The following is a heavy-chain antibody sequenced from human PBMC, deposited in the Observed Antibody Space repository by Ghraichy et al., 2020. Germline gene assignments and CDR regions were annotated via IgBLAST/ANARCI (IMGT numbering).Heavy chain of an antibody. CDR3: ARDRGGDLRGGSYGSFDY. CDR2: IIPIFGTA. D-gene: IGHD1-26*01. V-gene: IGHV1-69*13. CDR1: GGTFSSYA. Sequence: SVKVSCKASGGTFSSYAISWVRQAPGQGLEWMGGIIPIFGTANYAQKFQGRVTITADESTSTAYMELSSLRSEDTAVYYCARDRGGDLRGGSYGSFDYWGQGTLVTVSS. J-gene: IGHJ4*02.